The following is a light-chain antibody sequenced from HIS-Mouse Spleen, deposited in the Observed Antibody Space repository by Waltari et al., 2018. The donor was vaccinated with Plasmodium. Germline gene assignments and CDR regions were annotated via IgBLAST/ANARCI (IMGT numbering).Light chain of an antibody. CDR1: ALPKKY. J-gene: IGLJ3*02. V-gene: IGLV3-10*01. Sequence: SYELTQPPSVSVSPGQTARITCSGDALPKKYAYCYQQKSGQAPVLVIYEDSKRPAGIPGRFSGYSSGTMATLTISGAQVEDEADYYCYSTDSSGNHRVFGGGTKLTVL. CDR3: YSTDSSGNHRV. CDR2: EDS.